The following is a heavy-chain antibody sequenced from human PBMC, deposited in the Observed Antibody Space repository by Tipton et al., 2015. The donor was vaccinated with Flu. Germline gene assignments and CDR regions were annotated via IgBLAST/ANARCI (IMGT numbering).Heavy chain of an antibody. CDR2: VKQDGSEK. CDR1: GFTFSSYW. D-gene: IGHD5-18*01. Sequence: SLRLSCAASGFTFSSYWMSWVRQAPGKGLEWVANVKQDGSEKYYVDSVKGRFTISRDNAKNSLYLQMNSLRAEDTAVYYCASGPGYSYGYAIYYYYYGMDVWGQGTTVTVSS. CDR3: ASGPGYSYGYAIYYYYYGMDV. J-gene: IGHJ6*02. V-gene: IGHV3-7*01.